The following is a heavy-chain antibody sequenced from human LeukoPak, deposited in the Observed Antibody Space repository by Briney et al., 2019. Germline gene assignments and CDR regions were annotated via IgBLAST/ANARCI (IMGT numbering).Heavy chain of an antibody. V-gene: IGHV3-48*03. CDR1: EFTFSSYD. CDR3: ARRFET. J-gene: IGHJ3*02. Sequence: GGSLRLSCAASEFTFSSYDMNWVRQAPGKGLEWVSYISSSGATIYYADSLKGRFTISRDNTKNSLFLEMHSLRDEDTALYFCARRFETWGQGTMVTVSS. CDR2: ISSSGATI.